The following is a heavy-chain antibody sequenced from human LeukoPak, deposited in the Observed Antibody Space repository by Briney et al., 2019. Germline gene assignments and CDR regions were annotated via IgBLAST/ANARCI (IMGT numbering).Heavy chain of an antibody. D-gene: IGHD3-3*01. CDR2: INTDGSST. V-gene: IGHV3-74*01. CDR1: GFTFISYW. CDR3: ARDLEGGAFDI. J-gene: IGHJ3*02. Sequence: PGGSLRLSCAASGFTFISYWMHWVRQAPGKGLVWVSRINTDGSSTSYADSVKGRFTISRDNAKNTLYLQMNSLRAEDTAVYYCARDLEGGAFDIWGQGTMVTVSS.